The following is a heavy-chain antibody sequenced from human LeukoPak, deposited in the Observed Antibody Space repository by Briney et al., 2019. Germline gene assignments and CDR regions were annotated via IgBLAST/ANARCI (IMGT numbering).Heavy chain of an antibody. Sequence: GASVKVSCKASGYTFTGYYMNWVRQAPGQGLEWMGWINPNSGGTNYAQKFQGRVTMTRDTSISTAYMELSRLRSDDTAVYYCARVLLGYCSGGSCYSSMPFDYWGQGTLVTVSS. D-gene: IGHD2-15*01. J-gene: IGHJ4*02. CDR3: ARVLLGYCSGGSCYSSMPFDY. CDR1: GYTFTGYY. CDR2: INPNSGGT. V-gene: IGHV1-2*02.